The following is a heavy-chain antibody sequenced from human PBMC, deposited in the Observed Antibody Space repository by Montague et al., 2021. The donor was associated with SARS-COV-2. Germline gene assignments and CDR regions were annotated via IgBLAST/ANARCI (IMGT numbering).Heavy chain of an antibody. Sequence: SETLSLTCTVSGCSISSSSYYLGWIRKPPWKGLEWLGCLYYSWSTYYNPSPKSRVTISVDTSKNQFSLKLSSVTAADTAVYYCARHPQGGAALQSYWGQGTLVSV. CDR2: LYYSWST. V-gene: IGHV4-39*01. J-gene: IGHJ4*02. CDR3: ARHPQGGAALQSY. CDR1: GCSISSSSYY. D-gene: IGHD6-6*01.